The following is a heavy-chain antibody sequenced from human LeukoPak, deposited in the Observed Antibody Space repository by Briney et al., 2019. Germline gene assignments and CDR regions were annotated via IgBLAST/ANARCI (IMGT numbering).Heavy chain of an antibody. Sequence: GPSLTLSCAASGSTFSSYAMSSVRQAPRNGLEWVTAISGSGGSTYYADSVKGRFTISRDNTKNTLYLQMNSLRAEDTAVYYCANSIAAAGMLAFDYWGQGTLVTVSS. CDR2: ISGSGGST. J-gene: IGHJ4*02. CDR3: ANSIAAAGMLAFDY. CDR1: GSTFSSYA. V-gene: IGHV3-23*01. D-gene: IGHD6-13*01.